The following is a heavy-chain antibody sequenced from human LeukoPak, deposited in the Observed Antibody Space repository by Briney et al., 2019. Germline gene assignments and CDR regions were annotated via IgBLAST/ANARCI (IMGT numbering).Heavy chain of an antibody. CDR1: GFIFGDYA. CDR3: TKDIGYFDY. V-gene: IGHV3-15*01. Sequence: KPGRSLRLSCTASGFIFGDYAMSWVRQAPGKGLEWVGRFKSKTDGGTTDYAAPVKGRFIVSRDDSKNTLYLQVNSLRTEDTAVYFCTKDIGYFDYWGQGSLVTVSS. CDR2: FKSKTDGGTT. J-gene: IGHJ4*02.